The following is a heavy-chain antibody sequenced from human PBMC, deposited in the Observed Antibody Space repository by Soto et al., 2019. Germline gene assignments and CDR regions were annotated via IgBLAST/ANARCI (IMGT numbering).Heavy chain of an antibody. V-gene: IGHV1-18*01. CDR1: GYTFTNFG. J-gene: IGHJ4*02. D-gene: IGHD3-9*01. CDR3: VKDRNAYFDPPASDH. CDR2: VTTFNGKT. Sequence: QVRLVQSGAEVKKPGASVKVSCETSGYTFTNFGISWVRQAPGQGLEWMGWVTTFNGKTNYAQKFQGRITVTTDTSTSTVYMEWRSLISDDTAIYYCVKDRNAYFDPPASDHWGQGTLITVSS.